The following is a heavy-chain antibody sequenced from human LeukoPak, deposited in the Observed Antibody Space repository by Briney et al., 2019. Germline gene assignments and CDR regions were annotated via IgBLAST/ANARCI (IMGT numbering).Heavy chain of an antibody. V-gene: IGHV4-39*01. CDR3: ARLRYSGNTIDY. D-gene: IGHD4-23*01. CDR2: IYYSGST. Sequence: SETLSLTCTVSGGSISSSSYYWGWIRQPPGKGLEWIGSIYYSGSTYYNPSLKSRVTISVDTSKNQFSLKLSSVTAADTAVYYCARLRYSGNTIDYWGQGTLVTVSS. CDR1: GGSISSSSYY. J-gene: IGHJ4*02.